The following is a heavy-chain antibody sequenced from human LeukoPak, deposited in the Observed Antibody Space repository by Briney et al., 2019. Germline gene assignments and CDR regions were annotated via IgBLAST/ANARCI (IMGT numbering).Heavy chain of an antibody. Sequence: PGGSLRLSCAASGFTFSSYAMHWVRQAPGKGLEYVSAISSNGGSTYYANSVKGRFTISRDNSKNTLYLQMGSLRAEDMAVYYCARDGPNFEFDPWGQGTLVTASS. J-gene: IGHJ5*02. CDR2: ISSNGGST. CDR1: GFTFSSYA. CDR3: ARDGPNFEFDP. D-gene: IGHD5-24*01. V-gene: IGHV3-64*01.